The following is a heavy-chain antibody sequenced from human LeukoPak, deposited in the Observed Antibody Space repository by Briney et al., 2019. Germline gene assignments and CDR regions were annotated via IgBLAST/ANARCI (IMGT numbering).Heavy chain of an antibody. D-gene: IGHD3-22*01. V-gene: IGHV1-46*01. J-gene: IGHJ4*02. CDR3: ARDQDYDSSGHYYFDY. CDR2: INPSGGST. Sequence: GASVKVSCQASGYTFTSYYMHWVRQAPGQGLEWMGIINPSGGSTSYAQKFQGRVTMTRDTSTSTVYMELSSLRSEDTAVYYCARDQDYDSSGHYYFDYWGQGTLVTVSS. CDR1: GYTFTSYY.